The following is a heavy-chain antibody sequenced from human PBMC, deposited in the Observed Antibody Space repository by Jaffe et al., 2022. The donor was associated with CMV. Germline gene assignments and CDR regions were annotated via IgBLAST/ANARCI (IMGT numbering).Heavy chain of an antibody. CDR1: GFTVSSNY. CDR3: ARENCSGGSCYVDY. D-gene: IGHD2-15*01. Sequence: EVQLVETGGGLIQPGGSLRLSCAASGFTVSSNYMSWVRQAPGKGLEWVSVIYSGGSTYYADSVKGRFTISRDNSKNTLYLQMNSLRAEDTAVYYCARENCSGGSCYVDYWGQGTLVTVSS. CDR2: IYSGGST. J-gene: IGHJ4*02. V-gene: IGHV3-53*02.